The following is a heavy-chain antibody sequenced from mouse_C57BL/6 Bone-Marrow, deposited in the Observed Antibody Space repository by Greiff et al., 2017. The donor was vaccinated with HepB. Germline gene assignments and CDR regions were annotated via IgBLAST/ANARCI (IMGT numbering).Heavy chain of an antibody. CDR3: ARKLTGTPFDY. CDR1: GYTFTDYY. J-gene: IGHJ2*01. Sequence: EVQLQQSGPVLVKPGASVKMSCKASGYTFTDYYMNWVKQSHGKSLEWIGVINPYNGGTSYNQKFKGKATLTVDKSSSTAYMELNSLTSEDSAVYYCARKLTGTPFDYWGQGTTLTVSS. CDR2: INPYNGGT. D-gene: IGHD4-1*01. V-gene: IGHV1-19*01.